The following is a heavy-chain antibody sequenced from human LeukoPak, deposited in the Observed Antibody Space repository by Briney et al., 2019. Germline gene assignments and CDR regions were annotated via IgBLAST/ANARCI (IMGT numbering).Heavy chain of an antibody. Sequence: PSETLSLTCTVSGGSISSYYWSWIRQPPGKGLEWIGYIYYSGSTNYNPSLKSRVTISVDTSKNQFSLKLSSVTAADTAVYYCARGIAAAGDIDYWGQGTLVTVSS. CDR3: ARGIAAAGDIDY. V-gene: IGHV4-59*01. J-gene: IGHJ4*02. CDR2: IYYSGST. D-gene: IGHD6-13*01. CDR1: GGSISSYY.